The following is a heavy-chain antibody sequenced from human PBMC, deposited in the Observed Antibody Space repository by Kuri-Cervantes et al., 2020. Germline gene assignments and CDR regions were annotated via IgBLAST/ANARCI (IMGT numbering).Heavy chain of an antibody. CDR1: GFTFSSYW. Sequence: LSLTCAASGFTFSSYWMSWVRQAPGKGLEWVANIKQDGSEKYYVDSVKGRFTISRDNAKNSLNLQMNSLRAEDTAVYYCARARVMYYYDSSGRIDYWGQGTLVTVSS. V-gene: IGHV3-7*04. D-gene: IGHD3-22*01. CDR3: ARARVMYYYDSSGRIDY. J-gene: IGHJ4*02. CDR2: IKQDGSEK.